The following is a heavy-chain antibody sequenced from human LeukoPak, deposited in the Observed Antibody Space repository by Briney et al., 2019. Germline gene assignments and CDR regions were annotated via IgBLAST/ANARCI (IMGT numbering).Heavy chain of an antibody. CDR1: GGTFSSYA. J-gene: IGHJ4*02. V-gene: IGHV1-69*13. D-gene: IGHD3-16*01. Sequence: GASVKVSCKASGGTFSSYAISWVRQAPGQGLEWTGGIIPIFGTANYAQKFQGRVTITADESTSTAYMELSSLRSEDTAVYYCARGPPIGWGAPDYWGQGTLVTVSS. CDR3: ARGPPIGWGAPDY. CDR2: IIPIFGTA.